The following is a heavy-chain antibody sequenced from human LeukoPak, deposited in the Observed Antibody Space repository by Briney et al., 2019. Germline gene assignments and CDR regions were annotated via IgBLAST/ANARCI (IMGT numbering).Heavy chain of an antibody. J-gene: IGHJ6*02. D-gene: IGHD2-2*01. CDR1: GYTFTSYA. CDR3: ARLPTQIVVVSYGMDV. CDR2: INTNTGNP. Sequence: AASVKVSCKAPGYTFTSYAMNWVRQAPGQRLEWMGWINTNTGNPTYAQGFTGRFVFSLDTSVSTAYLQISSLKAEDTAMYYCARLPTQIVVVSYGMDVWGQGTTVTVSS. V-gene: IGHV7-4-1*02.